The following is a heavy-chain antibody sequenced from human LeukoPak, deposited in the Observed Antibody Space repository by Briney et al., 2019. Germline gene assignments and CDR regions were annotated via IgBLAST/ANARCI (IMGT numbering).Heavy chain of an antibody. J-gene: IGHJ2*01. Sequence: SETLSLTCTVSGGSVSSSSYYWGWIRQPPGKRLEWIGTIYYSGSTYYNPSLKSRVTIPVDTSKNQFSLKLSSVTAADTAVYYCARQTTVTTPWYFDLWGRGTLVTVSS. CDR2: IYYSGST. V-gene: IGHV4-39*01. D-gene: IGHD4-17*01. CDR1: GGSVSSSSYY. CDR3: ARQTTVTTPWYFDL.